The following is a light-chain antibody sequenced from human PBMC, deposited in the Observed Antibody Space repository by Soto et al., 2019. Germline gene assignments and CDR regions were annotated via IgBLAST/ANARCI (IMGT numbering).Light chain of an antibody. CDR3: QQSYSLPS. J-gene: IGKJ4*01. CDR1: QNINRY. CDR2: STS. V-gene: IGKV1-39*01. Sequence: DLPMTQSPSSLSASVGDRVTITCRASQNINRYLNWYQQKPGEAPKLLIHSTSSLQSGVPPRFTGSASGTDFSLTISGLQPEDFATYYCQQSYSLPSFGGGTKVEI.